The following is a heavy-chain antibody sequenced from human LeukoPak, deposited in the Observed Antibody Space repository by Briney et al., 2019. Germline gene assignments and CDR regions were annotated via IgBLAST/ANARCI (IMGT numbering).Heavy chain of an antibody. CDR1: VFIFTTYA. D-gene: IGHD4-11*01. Sequence: GGSLRLSCAASVFIFTTYAMIWVRQAPGKGLEWVSTISGGGGSTFYADSVKGRFTIFRFNSKNTLYLQMDSLRAEDTAIYYCAKDMSDYTNFPDVWGQGTTVTVSS. J-gene: IGHJ6*02. CDR3: AKDMSDYTNFPDV. V-gene: IGHV3-23*01. CDR2: ISGGGGST.